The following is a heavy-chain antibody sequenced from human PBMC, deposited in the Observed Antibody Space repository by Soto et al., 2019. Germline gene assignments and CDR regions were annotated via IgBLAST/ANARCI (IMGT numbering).Heavy chain of an antibody. CDR2: IRTSPTTI. Sequence: EVQLVESGGGLVQPGGSLRLSCAASGFTFSAYSMNWVRQAPGKGLEWISYIRTSPTTIHYADSVKGRFTISRDNAKNSLYLQMNSLGAEDTAIYDCARDYHYAFDFWGQGTLVTVSS. CDR1: GFTFSAYS. J-gene: IGHJ4*02. D-gene: IGHD2-2*01. V-gene: IGHV3-48*01. CDR3: ARDYHYAFDF.